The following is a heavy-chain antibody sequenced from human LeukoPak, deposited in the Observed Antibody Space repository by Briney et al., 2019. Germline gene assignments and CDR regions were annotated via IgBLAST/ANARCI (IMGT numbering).Heavy chain of an antibody. Sequence: MRLETLSLTCTVSDDSISDYYRGWIRQPPGKGLEWIGYFHNSGTSTYNPSLKSRVTISADTSKNQFSLKLNSLTTADTAVYYCTRGAGWLIDYWGQGILVTVSS. CDR3: TRGAGWLIDY. V-gene: IGHV4-59*01. J-gene: IGHJ4*02. D-gene: IGHD3-16*01. CDR2: FHNSGTS. CDR1: DDSISDYY.